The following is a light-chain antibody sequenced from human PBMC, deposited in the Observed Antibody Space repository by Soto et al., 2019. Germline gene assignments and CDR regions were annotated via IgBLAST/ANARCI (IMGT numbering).Light chain of an antibody. CDR1: SDDIGTYNL. J-gene: IGLJ2*01. CDR2: EGN. V-gene: IGLV2-23*01. Sequence: QSALTQPASVSGSPGQSITISCTGTSDDIGTYNLVSWYQQYPGRAPKLIIFEGNKRPSGVSSRFSASKSAYTASLAISGLQAEDEADYHCCSYAGRSTVVYGGGTKLTVL. CDR3: CSYAGRSTVV.